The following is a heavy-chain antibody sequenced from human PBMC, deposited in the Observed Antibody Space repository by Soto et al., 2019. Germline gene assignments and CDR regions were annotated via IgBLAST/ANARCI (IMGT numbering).Heavy chain of an antibody. D-gene: IGHD1-7*01. CDR3: ARPRVGTGTRWFDP. J-gene: IGHJ5*02. CDR1: GGSISSSSYY. Sequence: QLQLQESGPGLVKPSETLSLTCTVSGGSISSSSYYWGWIRQPPGKGLEWIGSIYYSGSTYYNPSLKRRVTISVDTSKNQFSLKLSSVTAADTAVYYCARPRVGTGTRWFDPWGQGTLVTVSS. CDR2: IYYSGST. V-gene: IGHV4-39*01.